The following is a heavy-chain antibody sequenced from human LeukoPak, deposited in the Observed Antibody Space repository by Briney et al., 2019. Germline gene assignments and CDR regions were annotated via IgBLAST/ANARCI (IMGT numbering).Heavy chain of an antibody. CDR2: ISAYNGNT. V-gene: IGHV1-18*01. CDR3: GRAGVLEWSNWFDP. Sequence: ASVKVSCKASGYTFTIYGISWVPEAPAQGRECVGWISAYNGNTNYAQKLQGRVTMTTDTSKSTAYMELRSLRSDDKAVYYCGRAGVLEWSNWFDPWGQGTLVTVSS. D-gene: IGHD3-3*01. J-gene: IGHJ5*02. CDR1: GYTFTIYG.